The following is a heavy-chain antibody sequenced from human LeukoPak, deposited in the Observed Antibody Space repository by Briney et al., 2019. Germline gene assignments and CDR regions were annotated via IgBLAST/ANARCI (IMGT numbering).Heavy chain of an antibody. Sequence: PSETLSLTCTVSGGSISSYYWSWIRQPPGKGLEWIGYIYTSGSINYNPSLKSRVTMSIDTSKNQFSLRLSSVTAADTAVYYCASAIWSDFPLYNWFDPWGQGTLVTVSS. J-gene: IGHJ5*02. CDR2: IYTSGSI. D-gene: IGHD3-3*01. CDR1: GGSISSYY. CDR3: ASAIWSDFPLYNWFDP. V-gene: IGHV4-4*08.